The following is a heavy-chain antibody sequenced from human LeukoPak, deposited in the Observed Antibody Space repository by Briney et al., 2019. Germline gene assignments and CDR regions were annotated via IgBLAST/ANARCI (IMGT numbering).Heavy chain of an antibody. Sequence: ASVKVSCKASGGTFSSYAISWVRQATGQGLEWMGWMNPNSGNTGYAQKFQGRVTMTRNTSISTAYMELSSLRSEDTAVYYCARVKGIAAAGTPGYWGQGTLVTVSS. CDR1: GGTFSSYA. CDR2: MNPNSGNT. J-gene: IGHJ4*02. CDR3: ARVKGIAAAGTPGY. V-gene: IGHV1-8*02. D-gene: IGHD6-13*01.